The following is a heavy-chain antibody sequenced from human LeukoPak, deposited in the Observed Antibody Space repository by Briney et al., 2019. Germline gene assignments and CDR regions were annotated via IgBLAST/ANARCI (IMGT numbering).Heavy chain of an antibody. CDR2: INTDGSST. Sequence: GGSLRLSCAASGFTFSSYWMHWARQAPGKGPVWVSRINTDGSSTSYADSVKGRFTISRDNAKNTLYLQMNSLRAEDTAVYYCARGGEDYYDSSVFDYWGQGTLVTVSS. CDR1: GFTFSSYW. D-gene: IGHD3-22*01. CDR3: ARGGEDYYDSSVFDY. V-gene: IGHV3-74*01. J-gene: IGHJ4*02.